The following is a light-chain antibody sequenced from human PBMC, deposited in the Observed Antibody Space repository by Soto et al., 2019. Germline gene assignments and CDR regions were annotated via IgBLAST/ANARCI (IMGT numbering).Light chain of an antibody. CDR3: GSWDSSLTYV. J-gene: IGLJ1*01. Sequence: QSVLTQPPSVSAAPGQKVTISCSGSSSNIGNNFVTWYQQLPGTAPKLLIYDNNKRPSGIPDRFSGSQSGTSATLGITGLQTGDEAVYYCGSWDSSLTYVFGTGTKAHRP. CDR1: SSNIGNNF. V-gene: IGLV1-51*01. CDR2: DNN.